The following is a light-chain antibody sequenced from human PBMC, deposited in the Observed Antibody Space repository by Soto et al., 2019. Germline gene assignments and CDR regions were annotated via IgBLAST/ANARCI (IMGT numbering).Light chain of an antibody. CDR3: QQYHNLPLT. Sequence: DIQMTQTPSSLSASVVDRVTFTCQASQDITNCLNWYHQKPGKAPKLLIYDASILETGVPSRFSGSGSGTDFTFTISSLQPEDIATFFCQQYHNLPLTCGGGNKVDI. J-gene: IGKJ4*01. CDR1: QDITNC. V-gene: IGKV1-33*01. CDR2: DAS.